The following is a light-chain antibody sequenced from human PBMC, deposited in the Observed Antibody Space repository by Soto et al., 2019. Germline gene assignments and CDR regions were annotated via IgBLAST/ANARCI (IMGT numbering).Light chain of an antibody. CDR1: QSISSW. Sequence: DIQMTQSPSTLSASVGDRVTITCRASQSISSWSAWSQQKPGKAPKPLIYKASSLESGVPSRFSGSGSGTEFTLTISSLQADDFATYYCQQYNRYSGTFGQGTKVEIK. CDR3: QQYNRYSGT. CDR2: KAS. J-gene: IGKJ1*01. V-gene: IGKV1-5*03.